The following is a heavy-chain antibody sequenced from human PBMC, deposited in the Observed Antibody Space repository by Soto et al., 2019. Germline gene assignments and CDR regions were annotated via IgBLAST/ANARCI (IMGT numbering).Heavy chain of an antibody. CDR3: ARVINHHYYGMDV. CDR2: IIPIFGTA. J-gene: IGHJ6*02. Sequence: QVQLVQSGAEVKKPGSSVKVSCKASGGTFSSYAISWVRQAPGQGLEWMGGIIPIFGTANYAQKFQGRVTITAEEPPRTAYMERSSLRSEDTAVYYCARVINHHYYGMDVWGQGTTVTVSS. CDR1: GGTFSSYA. V-gene: IGHV1-69*12.